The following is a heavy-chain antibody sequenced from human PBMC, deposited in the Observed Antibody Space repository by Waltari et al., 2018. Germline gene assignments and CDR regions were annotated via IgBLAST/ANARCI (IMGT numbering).Heavy chain of an antibody. J-gene: IGHJ5*02. Sequence: QVQLVQSGAEVKKPGASVKVSCRVSGYSLTESALHWVRPAPGKGLEWLGGFDPEYGEAVYAQEFQGRGTMTEDTSKDTAYMELSSLTYEDTAVYYCTRDRVGYCSGGTCYSRWFDPWGQGTLVTVSS. CDR3: TRDRVGYCSGGTCYSRWFDP. CDR2: FDPEYGEA. V-gene: IGHV1-24*01. D-gene: IGHD2-15*01. CDR1: GYSLTESA.